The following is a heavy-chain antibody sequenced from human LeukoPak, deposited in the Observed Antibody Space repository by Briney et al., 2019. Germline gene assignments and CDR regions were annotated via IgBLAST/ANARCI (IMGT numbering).Heavy chain of an antibody. V-gene: IGHV4-59*12. Sequence: SETLSLTCTVSGGSISSYYWSWIRQPPGKGLEWIGYIYYSGSTNYNPSLKSRVTISVDTSKNQFSLKLSSVTAADTAVYYCARVVVMDWFDPWGQGTLVTVSS. CDR3: ARVVVMDWFDP. CDR2: IYYSGST. D-gene: IGHD3-22*01. CDR1: GGSISSYY. J-gene: IGHJ5*02.